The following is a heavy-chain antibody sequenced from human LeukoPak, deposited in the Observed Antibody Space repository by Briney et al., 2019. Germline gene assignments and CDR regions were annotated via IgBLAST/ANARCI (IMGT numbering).Heavy chain of an antibody. J-gene: IGHJ4*02. CDR1: GGTFSSYA. D-gene: IGHD3-22*01. CDR3: ARAADSSGYYAGNYFDY. V-gene: IGHV1-69*05. Sequence: GASVKVSCKASGGTFSSYAISWVRQAPGQGLEWMGGIIPIFGTANYAQKFQGRVTITTDESTSTAYMELSSLRSEDTAVYYCARAADSSGYYAGNYFDYWGQGTLVTVSS. CDR2: IIPIFGTA.